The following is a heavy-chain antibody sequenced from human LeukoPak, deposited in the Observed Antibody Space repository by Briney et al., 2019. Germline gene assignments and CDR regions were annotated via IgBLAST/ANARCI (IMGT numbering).Heavy chain of an antibody. Sequence: PGGSLRLSCVVSGFTFSNKWMTWVRQAPGKGPEWVATIKQDGSQTYYVDSVKGRFTICRDNAQNSLYLQMNGLRVEDTAIYSCARVGWEILNLHFDPWRQGTLVTVSS. CDR3: ARVGWEILNLHFDP. J-gene: IGHJ5*02. D-gene: IGHD1-14*01. CDR2: IKQDGSQT. CDR1: GFTFSNKW. V-gene: IGHV3-7*03.